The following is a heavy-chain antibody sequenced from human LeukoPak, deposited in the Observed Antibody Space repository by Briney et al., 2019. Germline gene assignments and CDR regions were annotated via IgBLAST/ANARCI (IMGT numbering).Heavy chain of an antibody. J-gene: IGHJ4*02. CDR1: GFSFSGNY. CDR2: IYSGGTT. CDR3: ARVLWNGDYPRFDY. V-gene: IGHV3-53*01. D-gene: IGHD4-17*01. Sequence: PGGSLRLSCAASGFSFSGNYMNWVRQAPGKGLEWVSIIYSGGTTYYADSVKGRFTISRDNSKNTLYLQMNSLRAEDTAVYYCARVLWNGDYPRFDYWGQGTQVTVSS.